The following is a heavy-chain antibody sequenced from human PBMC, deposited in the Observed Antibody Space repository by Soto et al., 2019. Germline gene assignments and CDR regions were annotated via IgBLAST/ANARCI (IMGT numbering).Heavy chain of an antibody. V-gene: IGHV1-18*04. CDR2: ISAYNGHT. CDR3: ERTPAAGDY. Sequence: QVQLVQSGAEVKKPGASVKVSCKTSGYTFKNYGITWVRQAPGQGLEWMGWISAYNGHTNYAQKLQGRVTMTADTTTSTAYMELRSLSSDDTAVYYCERTPAAGDYWGQGTVVTVSS. D-gene: IGHD6-13*01. CDR1: GYTFKNYG. J-gene: IGHJ4*02.